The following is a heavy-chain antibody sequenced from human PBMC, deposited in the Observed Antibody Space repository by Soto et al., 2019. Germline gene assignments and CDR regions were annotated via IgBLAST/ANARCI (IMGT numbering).Heavy chain of an antibody. CDR1: GFSFSSYG. CDR2: ISYDGSNK. D-gene: IGHD3-22*01. CDR3: AKGRDRCGHSPGNWFDP. Sequence: GGSLRLSCAASGFSFSSYGMHWVRQAPGKGLEWVAVISYDGSNKYYADSVKGRFTISRDSSKNTLYLQMNNLGADDAAVYYCAKGRDRCGHSPGNWFDPWGQGTLVTVSS. J-gene: IGHJ5*01. V-gene: IGHV3-30*18.